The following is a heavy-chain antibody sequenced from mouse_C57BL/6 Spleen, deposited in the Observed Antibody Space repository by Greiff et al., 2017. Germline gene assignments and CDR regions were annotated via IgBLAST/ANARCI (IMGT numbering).Heavy chain of an antibody. V-gene: IGHV1-76*01. Sequence: VQLQQSGAELVRPGASVKLSCKASGYTFTDYYINWVKQRPGQGLEWIARIYPGSGNTYYNEKFKGKATLTAEKSSSTAYMQLSSLTSEDSAVYFCASPSYGYAMDYWGQGTSVTVSS. CDR1: GYTFTDYY. CDR2: IYPGSGNT. CDR3: ASPSYGYAMDY. J-gene: IGHJ4*01. D-gene: IGHD1-1*01.